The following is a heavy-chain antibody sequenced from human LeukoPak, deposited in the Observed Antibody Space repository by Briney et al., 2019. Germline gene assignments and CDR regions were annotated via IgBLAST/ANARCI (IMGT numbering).Heavy chain of an antibody. D-gene: IGHD5-12*01. Sequence: SGTLSLTCAVSGGSISSSNWWSWVRQPPGKGLEWIGEIYHSGSTNYNPSLKSRVTISVDKSKNQFSLKLSSVTAADTAVYYCARDVGGYAAHYFDYWGQGTLVTVSS. CDR2: IYHSGST. CDR1: GGSISSSNW. J-gene: IGHJ4*02. V-gene: IGHV4-4*02. CDR3: ARDVGGYAAHYFDY.